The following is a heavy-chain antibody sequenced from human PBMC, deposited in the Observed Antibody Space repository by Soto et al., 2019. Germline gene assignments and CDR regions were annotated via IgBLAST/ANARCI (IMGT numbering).Heavy chain of an antibody. Sequence: GESLKISCKGSGYSFASYWIGWVRQMPGKGLEWMGIIYPTNSDTRYSPSFQGQVTILADKSINTAYLQWSSLKASDTAMYYCARLPYNWNYPDYYYYNMDVWGQGTSVTVSS. CDR2: IYPTNSDT. CDR1: GYSFASYW. CDR3: ARLPYNWNYPDYYYYNMDV. V-gene: IGHV5-51*01. J-gene: IGHJ6*02. D-gene: IGHD1-7*01.